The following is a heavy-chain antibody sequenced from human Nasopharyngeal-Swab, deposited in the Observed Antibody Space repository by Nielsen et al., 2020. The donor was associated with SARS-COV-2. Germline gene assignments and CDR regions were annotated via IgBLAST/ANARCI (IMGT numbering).Heavy chain of an antibody. CDR2: IKSKTDGGTT. Sequence: GGSLRLSCAASGFTFSNAWMSWVRQAPGKGLEWVGRIKSKTDGGTTDYAAPVKGRFTISRDDSKNTLYLQMNSLKTEDTAVYYCTTGYSSSWYYYYDMDVWGQGTTVTVSS. D-gene: IGHD6-13*01. V-gene: IGHV3-15*01. CDR1: GFTFSNAW. J-gene: IGHJ6*02. CDR3: TTGYSSSWYYYYDMDV.